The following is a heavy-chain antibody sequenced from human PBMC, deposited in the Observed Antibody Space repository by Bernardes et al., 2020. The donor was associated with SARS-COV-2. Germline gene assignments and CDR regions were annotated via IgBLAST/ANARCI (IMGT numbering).Heavy chain of an antibody. V-gene: IGHV3-48*01. CDR2: ISSGGDTI. CDR1: GFIFTTYI. J-gene: IGHJ4*02. Sequence: VGSLGLSCVGSGFIFTTYIMSWVRQAPGKGLEWLLFISSGGDTIHDADSVRGQFTVSRDDAKNSVYLQMNSLRAEDTAVYYCARGWRENSFDYWGQGALVTVSS. CDR3: ARGWRENSFDY. D-gene: IGHD2-15*01.